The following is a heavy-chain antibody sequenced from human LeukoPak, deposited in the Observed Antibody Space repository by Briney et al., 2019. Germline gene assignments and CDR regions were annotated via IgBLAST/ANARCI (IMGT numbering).Heavy chain of an antibody. V-gene: IGHV3-33*01. CDR2: IWYDGSNK. J-gene: IGHJ4*02. CDR3: ARGLYYYDSSGYSPSDY. CDR1: GFTFSSYG. D-gene: IGHD3-22*01. Sequence: GGSLRLSCAASGFTFSSYGMHWVRQAPGKGLEWVAVIWYDGSNKYYAGSVKGRFTISRDNSKNTLYLQMNSLRAEDTAVYYCARGLYYYDSSGYSPSDYWGQGTLVTVSS.